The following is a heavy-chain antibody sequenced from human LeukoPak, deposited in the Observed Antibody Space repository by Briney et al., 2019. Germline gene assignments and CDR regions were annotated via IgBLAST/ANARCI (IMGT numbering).Heavy chain of an antibody. Sequence: GRSLRLSCAASGFTFSSYGMHWVRQAPGKGLELVAVIWYDGSNKYYADSVKGRFTISRDNSKNTLYLQMNSLIAEDTAVYYCAKRNSDGDYVDYWGQGTLVTVSS. CDR1: GFTFSSYG. CDR2: IWYDGSNK. CDR3: AKRNSDGDYVDY. J-gene: IGHJ4*02. D-gene: IGHD4-17*01. V-gene: IGHV3-33*06.